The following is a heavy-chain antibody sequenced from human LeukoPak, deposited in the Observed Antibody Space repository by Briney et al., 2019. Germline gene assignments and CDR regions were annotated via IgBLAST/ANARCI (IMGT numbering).Heavy chain of an antibody. D-gene: IGHD2-2*02. CDR2: ISSSSSYI. CDR3: ARVPSIVVVPAATPSDY. J-gene: IGHJ4*02. V-gene: IGHV3-21*01. Sequence: PGGSLRLSCAASGFTFSSYSTNWVRQTPGKGLEWVSSISSSSSYIYYADSVKGRFPISRDNAKNSLYLQMNSLRAEDTAVYYCARVPSIVVVPAATPSDYWGQGTLVTVSS. CDR1: GFTFSSYS.